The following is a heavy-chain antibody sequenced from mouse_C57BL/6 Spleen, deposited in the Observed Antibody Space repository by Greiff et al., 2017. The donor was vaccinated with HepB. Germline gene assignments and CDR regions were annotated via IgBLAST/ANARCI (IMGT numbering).Heavy chain of an antibody. V-gene: IGHV1-19*01. D-gene: IGHD2-4*01. CDR1: GYTFTDYY. CDR3: ARRRDYDAWFAY. Sequence: EVQLQQSGPVLVKPGASVKMSCKASGYTFTDYYMNWVKQSHGKSLEWIGVINPYNGGTSYNQKFKGKATLTVDKSSSTAYMELNSLTSEDSAVYYCARRRDYDAWFAYWGQGTLVTVSA. CDR2: INPYNGGT. J-gene: IGHJ3*01.